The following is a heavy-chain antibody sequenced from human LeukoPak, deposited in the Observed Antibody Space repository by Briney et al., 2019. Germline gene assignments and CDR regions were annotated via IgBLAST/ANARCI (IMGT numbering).Heavy chain of an antibody. CDR3: ASLTYGDYEYYFDY. V-gene: IGHV4-39*01. D-gene: IGHD4-17*01. J-gene: IGHJ4*02. Sequence: SETPSLTCTVSGGSISSSSYYWGWIRQPPGKGLEWIGSIYYSGSTYYNPSLKSRVTISVDTSKNQFSLKLSSVTAADTAVYYCASLTYGDYEYYFDYWGQGTLVTVSS. CDR2: IYYSGST. CDR1: GGSISSSSYY.